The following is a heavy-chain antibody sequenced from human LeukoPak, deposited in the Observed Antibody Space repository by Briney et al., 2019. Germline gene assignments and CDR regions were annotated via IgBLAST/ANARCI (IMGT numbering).Heavy chain of an antibody. D-gene: IGHD2-2*01. CDR1: GFTFSSYS. CDR3: ARWDIVVVPAATTFDY. J-gene: IGHJ4*02. Sequence: GGSLRLSCAASGFTFSSYSMNWVRQAPGKGLEWVSYISSSSTIYYADSVKGRFTISRDNAKNSLYLQMNSLRAEDTAVYYCARWDIVVVPAATTFDYWGQGTLVTVSS. V-gene: IGHV3-48*01. CDR2: ISSSSTI.